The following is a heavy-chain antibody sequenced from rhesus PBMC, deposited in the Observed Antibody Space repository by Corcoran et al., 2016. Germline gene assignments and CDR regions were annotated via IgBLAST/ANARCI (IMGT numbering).Heavy chain of an antibody. D-gene: IGHD3-16*01. J-gene: IGHJ4*01. CDR2: SKHKSGST. V-gene: IGHV4-80*01. Sequence: QVQLQESGPGLVKPSETLSLTCAVSGGSFSSYWWSWIRQPPGKGVDWNGESKHKSGSTNYTPSRNSRVTISTDASKSPFSVKLSSVAAADPAVYYCARYPYYYSGSYSAHFDYWGQGVLVTFSS. CDR3: ARYPYYYSGSYSAHFDY. CDR1: GGSFSSYW.